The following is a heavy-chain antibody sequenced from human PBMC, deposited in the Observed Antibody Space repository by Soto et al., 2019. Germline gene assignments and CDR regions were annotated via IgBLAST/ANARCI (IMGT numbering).Heavy chain of an antibody. CDR2: ISSSSSTI. Sequence: GGSLRLSCAASGFTFSSYNMNWVRQAPGKGLEWVSYISSSSSTIYYADSVKGRFTISRDNAKNSLYLQMNSLRDEDTAVYYCARDGADMEIRFLEWSHIGYWGQGTLVTVSS. D-gene: IGHD3-3*01. CDR3: ARDGADMEIRFLEWSHIGY. J-gene: IGHJ4*02. V-gene: IGHV3-48*02. CDR1: GFTFSSYN.